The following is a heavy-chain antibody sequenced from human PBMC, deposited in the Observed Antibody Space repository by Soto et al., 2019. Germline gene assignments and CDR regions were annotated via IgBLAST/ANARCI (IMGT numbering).Heavy chain of an antibody. V-gene: IGHV1-18*04. CDR1: GYIFTDYY. Sequence: ASVKVSCKASGYIFTDYYMHWVRQAPGQELEWMGWISAYNGNTNYAQKLQGRVTMTTDTSTSTAYMELRSLRSDDTAVYYCARVIKEVVVTTVTIYMDVSGKGTTVTVS. J-gene: IGHJ6*03. CDR3: ARVIKEVVVTTVTIYMDV. CDR2: ISAYNGNT. D-gene: IGHD4-17*01.